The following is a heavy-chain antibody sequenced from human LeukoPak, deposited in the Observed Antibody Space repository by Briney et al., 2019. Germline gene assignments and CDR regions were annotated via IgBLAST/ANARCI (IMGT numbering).Heavy chain of an antibody. D-gene: IGHD3-22*01. J-gene: IGHJ4*02. CDR2: ISAYNGNT. CDR3: ARDIWARTYYYDSSGDY. CDR1: GYTFTTYG. Sequence: GASVKVSCKASGYTFTTYGISWVRQAPGQGLEWVGWISAYNGNTNYAQRFQGRVTITTDESTSTAYMELSSLRSEDTAVYYCARDIWARTYYYDSSGDYWGQGTLVTVSS. V-gene: IGHV1-18*01.